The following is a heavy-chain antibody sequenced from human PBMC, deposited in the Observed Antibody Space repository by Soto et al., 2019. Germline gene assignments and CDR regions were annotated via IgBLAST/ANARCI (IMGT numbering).Heavy chain of an antibody. J-gene: IGHJ2*01. Sequence: ASVKVSCKASGYTFTSYAMHWVRQAPGQRLEWMGWINAGNGNTKYSQKFQGRVTITRDTSASTAYMELSSLRSEDTAVYYCARGGRLHWYLDLWGRGTLVTVSS. CDR1: GYTFTSYA. CDR3: ARGGRLHWYLDL. D-gene: IGHD1-26*01. V-gene: IGHV1-3*01. CDR2: INAGNGNT.